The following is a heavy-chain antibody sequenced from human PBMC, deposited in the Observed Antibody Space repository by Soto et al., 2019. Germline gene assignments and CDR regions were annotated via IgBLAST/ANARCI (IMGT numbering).Heavy chain of an antibody. CDR2: IYYSGST. CDR3: ARRRGYCSGGSCLAWFDP. V-gene: IGHV4-59*08. D-gene: IGHD2-15*01. CDR1: GGSISSYY. Sequence: SETLSLTCTVSGGSISSYYWSWIRQPPGKGLEWIGYIYYSGSTNYNPSLKSRVTISVDTSKNQFSLKLSSVTAADTAVYYCARRRGYCSGGSCLAWFDPWGQGTLVTVSS. J-gene: IGHJ5*02.